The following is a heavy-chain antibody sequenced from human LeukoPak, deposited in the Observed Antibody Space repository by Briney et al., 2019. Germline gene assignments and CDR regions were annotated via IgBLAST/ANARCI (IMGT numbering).Heavy chain of an antibody. J-gene: IGHJ5*02. V-gene: IGHV4-4*07. D-gene: IGHD3-3*01. CDR3: ARDSHYDFWSGYYIARGNWFDP. Sequence: SETLSLTCTVSGGSISSYYWSWIRQPAGKGLEWIGRIYTSGSTNYNPSLKSRVTMSVDTSKNQFSLKLSSVTAADTAVYYCARDSHYDFWSGYYIARGNWFDPWGQGTLVTVSS. CDR1: GGSISSYY. CDR2: IYTSGST.